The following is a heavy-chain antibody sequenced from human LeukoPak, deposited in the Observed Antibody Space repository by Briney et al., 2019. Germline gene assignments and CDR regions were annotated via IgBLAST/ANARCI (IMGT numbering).Heavy chain of an antibody. Sequence: VASLKVSCKTSGYTFTEFAINWMRQAPGQGLEWMGWINMYTGNPTYAQSFTGRFVFSLDTSVSTAYLQISSLKAEDTAVYYCARDAPDGGVSKFDYWGQGTLVTVSS. D-gene: IGHD3-3*01. J-gene: IGHJ4*02. CDR2: INMYTGNP. CDR3: ARDAPDGGVSKFDY. CDR1: GYTFTEFA. V-gene: IGHV7-4-1*02.